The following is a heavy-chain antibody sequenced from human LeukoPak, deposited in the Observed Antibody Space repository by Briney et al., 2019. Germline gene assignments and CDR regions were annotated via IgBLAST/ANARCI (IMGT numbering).Heavy chain of an antibody. CDR1: GGSISSSSYY. CDR2: IYYSGST. Sequence: KASETLSLTCTVSGGSISSSSYYWGWIRQPPGKGLEWIRSIYYSGSTYYNPSLKSRVTISVDTSKNQFSLKLSSVTAADTAVYYCARDQPDYYGGNSGWFDPWGQGTLVTVSS. CDR3: ARDQPDYYGGNSGWFDP. V-gene: IGHV4-39*07. J-gene: IGHJ5*02. D-gene: IGHD4-23*01.